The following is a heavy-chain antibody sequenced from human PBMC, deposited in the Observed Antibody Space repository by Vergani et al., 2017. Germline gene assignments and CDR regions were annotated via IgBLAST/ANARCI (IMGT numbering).Heavy chain of an antibody. CDR3: ARDHAFRYFFVVDEGGANYYMDV. V-gene: IGHV3-7*01. CDR1: GFTFSSYW. J-gene: IGHJ6*03. CDR2: IKQDGSEK. D-gene: IGHD2-21*01. Sequence: VQLVESGGGVVQPGRSLRLSCAASGFTFSSYWMSWVRQAPGKGLEWVANIKQDGSEKYYVDSVKGRFTISRDNAKNSLYLQMNSLRAEDTAVYYCARDHAFRYFFVVDEGGANYYMDVWGKGTTVTVSS.